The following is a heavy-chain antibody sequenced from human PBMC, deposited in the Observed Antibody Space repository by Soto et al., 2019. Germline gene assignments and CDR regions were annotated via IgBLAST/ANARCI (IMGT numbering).Heavy chain of an antibody. V-gene: IGHV3-72*01. CDR3: AKVSVTDYSFDY. Sequence: EVQLVESGGGLVQPGGSLRLSCSASGFTFSDHYMDWVRQAPGKGLEWVGRIRNQVNSHTTEYAASVRGRFTISRDDSTSSLDLQMNSLKTEDTAVYYCAKVSVTDYSFDYWGQGISVTVS. D-gene: IGHD2-21*02. CDR1: GFTFSDHY. CDR2: IRNQVNSHTT. J-gene: IGHJ4*02.